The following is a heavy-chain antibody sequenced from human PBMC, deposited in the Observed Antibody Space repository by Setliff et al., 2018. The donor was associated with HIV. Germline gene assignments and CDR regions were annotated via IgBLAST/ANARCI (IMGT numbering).Heavy chain of an antibody. V-gene: IGHV3-30*02. CDR3: AKDRYYDSSGSPFDY. CDR1: GFTFMNYA. CDR2: IRYDGSNK. D-gene: IGHD3-22*01. J-gene: IGHJ4*02. Sequence: PGGSLRLSCAASGFTFMNYAMSWVRQAPGKGLEWVAFIRYDGSNKYYADSVKGRFTISRDNSKNTLYLQMNSLRAEDTAVYYCAKDRYYDSSGSPFDYWGQGTLVTVSS.